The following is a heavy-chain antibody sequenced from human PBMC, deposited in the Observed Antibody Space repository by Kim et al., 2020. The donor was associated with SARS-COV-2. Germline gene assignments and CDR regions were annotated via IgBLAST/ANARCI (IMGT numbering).Heavy chain of an antibody. D-gene: IGHD4-17*01. Sequence: SVKFSCKASGGTFSSYAISWGRQAPGQGLEWMGGIIPIFGTANYAQKFQGRVTITADESTSTAYMELSSLRSEDTAVYYCARAGTVTTGNLIEYWGQGTLVTVSS. CDR2: IIPIFGTA. CDR1: GGTFSSYA. V-gene: IGHV1-69*13. CDR3: ARAGTVTTGNLIEY. J-gene: IGHJ4*02.